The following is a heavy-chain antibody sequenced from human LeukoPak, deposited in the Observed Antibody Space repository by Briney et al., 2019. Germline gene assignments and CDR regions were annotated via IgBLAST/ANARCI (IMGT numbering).Heavy chain of an antibody. J-gene: IGHJ5*02. CDR2: INPNSGGT. V-gene: IGHV1-2*02. Sequence: ASVKVSCKASGYTFTGYYVHWVRQAPGQGLEWMGWINPNSGGTNYAQKFQGRVTMTRDTSISTAYMELSRLRSDDTAVYYCAREYSSGWSNWFDPWGQGTLITVSS. D-gene: IGHD6-19*01. CDR3: AREYSSGWSNWFDP. CDR1: GYTFTGYY.